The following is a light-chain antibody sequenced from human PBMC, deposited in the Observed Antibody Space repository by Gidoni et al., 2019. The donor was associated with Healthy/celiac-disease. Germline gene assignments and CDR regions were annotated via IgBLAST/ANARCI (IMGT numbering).Light chain of an antibody. CDR3: QSYDSSLSGSF. J-gene: IGLJ1*01. V-gene: IGLV1-40*01. Sequence: QSVLTQPPSVSGVPGQRVTISCTGSSSNIGAGYEVHWYQQLPGTAPKLLIYGNSNRPSGVPDRFSGSKSGTSASLAITGLQAEDEADYYCQSYDSSLSGSFFGTGTKVTVL. CDR2: GNS. CDR1: SSNIGAGYE.